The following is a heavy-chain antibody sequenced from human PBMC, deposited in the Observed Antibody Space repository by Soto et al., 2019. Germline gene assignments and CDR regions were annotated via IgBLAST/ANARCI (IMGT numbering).Heavy chain of an antibody. V-gene: IGHV1-2*02. Sequence: ASVKVSCKASGYTFTGYYMHWVRQAPGQGLEWMGWINPNSGGTNYAQKFQGRVTMTRDTSIGTAYMELSRLRSDDTAVYYCARDLRPYDSSGYYLYYYYGMDVWGQGTTVTVSS. CDR2: INPNSGGT. CDR1: GYTFTGYY. J-gene: IGHJ6*02. D-gene: IGHD3-22*01. CDR3: ARDLRPYDSSGYYLYYYYGMDV.